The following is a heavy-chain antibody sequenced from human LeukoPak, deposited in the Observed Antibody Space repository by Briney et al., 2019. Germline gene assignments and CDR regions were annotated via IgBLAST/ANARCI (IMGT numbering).Heavy chain of an antibody. CDR2: IYTSGST. CDR1: GGSISSSSYY. Sequence: PSETLSLTCTVSGGSISSSSYYWSWIRQPAGKGLEWIGRIYTSGSTNYNPSLKSRVTMSVDTSKNQFSLKLSSVTAADTAVYYCARSGSYIHYYYYMDVWGKGTTVTISS. CDR3: ARSGSYIHYYYYMDV. V-gene: IGHV4-61*02. J-gene: IGHJ6*03. D-gene: IGHD1-26*01.